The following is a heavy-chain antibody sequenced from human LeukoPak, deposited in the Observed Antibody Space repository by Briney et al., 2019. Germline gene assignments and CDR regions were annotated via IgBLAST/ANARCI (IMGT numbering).Heavy chain of an antibody. CDR3: ARGVSSSSWVWYYYYGMDV. V-gene: IGHV4-34*01. D-gene: IGHD6-13*01. J-gene: IGHJ6*02. CDR2: INHSGST. Sequence: SETLSLTCAVYGGSFSGYYWSWIRQPPGKGLEWIGEINHSGSTNYNPSLKGRVTISVDTSKNQFSLKLSSVTAADTAVYYCARGVSSSSWVWYYYYGMDVWGQGTTVTVSS. CDR1: GGSFSGYY.